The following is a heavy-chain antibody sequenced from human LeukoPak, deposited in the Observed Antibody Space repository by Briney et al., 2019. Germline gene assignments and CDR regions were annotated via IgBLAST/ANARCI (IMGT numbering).Heavy chain of an antibody. D-gene: IGHD3-10*01. CDR2: INPSGGST. CDR3: ARVVEDYYGSGSYTPHFDY. CDR1: GYTFTSYG. V-gene: IGHV1-46*01. J-gene: IGHJ4*02. Sequence: GASVKVSCKASGYTFTSYGISWVRQAPGQGLEWMGIINPSGGSTSYAQKFQGRVTMTRDTSTSTVYMELSSLRSEDTAVYYCARVVEDYYGSGSYTPHFDYWGQGTLVTVSS.